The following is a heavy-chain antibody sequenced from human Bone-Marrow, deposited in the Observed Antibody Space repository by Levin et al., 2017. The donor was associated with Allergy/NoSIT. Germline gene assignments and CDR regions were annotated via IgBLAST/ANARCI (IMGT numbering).Heavy chain of an antibody. Sequence: ASVKVSCKASGGTFSSYAISWVRQAPGQGLEWMGGIIPIFGTANYAQKFQGRVTITADESTSTAYMELSSLRSEDTAVYYCASGEFEQLVGGVFDYWGQGTLVTVSS. CDR2: IIPIFGTA. J-gene: IGHJ4*02. CDR1: GGTFSSYA. D-gene: IGHD6-6*01. V-gene: IGHV1-69*13. CDR3: ASGEFEQLVGGVFDY.